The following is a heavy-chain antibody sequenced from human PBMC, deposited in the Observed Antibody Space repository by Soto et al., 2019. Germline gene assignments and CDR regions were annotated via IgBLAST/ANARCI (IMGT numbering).Heavy chain of an antibody. CDR1: GFTFSGSA. J-gene: IGHJ5*02. CDR3: TRRDDRGEYGDPRPIQNHWFDP. Sequence: EVQLVESGGGLVQPGGSLTLSCAASGFTFSGSAMHWVRQASGKGLEWVGRIRSKANSYATAYAASVKGRLTISRDDSKNTADLLMDSLNTEETAVYYCTRRDDRGEYGDPRPIQNHWFDPWGQGTLVTVSS. V-gene: IGHV3-73*02. D-gene: IGHD4-17*01. CDR2: IRSKANSYAT.